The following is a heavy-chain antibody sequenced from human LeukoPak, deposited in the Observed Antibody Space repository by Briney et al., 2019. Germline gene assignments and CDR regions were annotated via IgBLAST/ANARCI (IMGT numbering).Heavy chain of an antibody. V-gene: IGHV4-59*01. CDR3: ARSITMVRGVRSLAFDI. Sequence: PSETLYLTCTVSGGSISSYYWSWIRQPPGKGLEWIGYIYYSGSTNYNPSLKSRVTISVDTSKNQFSLKLSSVTAADTAVYYCARSITMVRGVRSLAFDIWGQGTMVTVSS. D-gene: IGHD3-10*01. CDR2: IYYSGST. J-gene: IGHJ3*02. CDR1: GGSISSYY.